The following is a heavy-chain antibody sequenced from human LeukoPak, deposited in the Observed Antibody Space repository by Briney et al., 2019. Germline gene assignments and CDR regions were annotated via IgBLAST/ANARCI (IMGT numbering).Heavy chain of an antibody. V-gene: IGHV3-23*01. D-gene: IGHD1-1*01. J-gene: IGHJ5*02. Sequence: GGSLRLSCAASGFTFSSYGMHWVRQAPGKGLEWVSAISGSGSSTYYADSVKGRFTISRDNSKNTLYLQMNSLRVEDTAVYYCAKALERPNWFDPWGQGTLVTVSS. CDR2: ISGSGSST. CDR3: AKALERPNWFDP. CDR1: GFTFSSYG.